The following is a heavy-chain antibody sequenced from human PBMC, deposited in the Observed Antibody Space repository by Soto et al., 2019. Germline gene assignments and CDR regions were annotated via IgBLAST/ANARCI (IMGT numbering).Heavy chain of an antibody. V-gene: IGHV4-39*01. CDR2: IYSNDNT. J-gene: IGHJ5*02. CDR3: ARHGQYCSGGSCYSGLYNWFDP. Sequence: SETLSLTCTVSGGSVSSNSYSWGWVRQSPGKGLEWIGTIYSNDNTHYNPSLKSRVTISVDTSKNQFSLKLSSVTAADTAVYYCARHGQYCSGGSCYSGLYNWFDPWGQGTLVTVSS. CDR1: GGSVSSNSYS. D-gene: IGHD2-15*01.